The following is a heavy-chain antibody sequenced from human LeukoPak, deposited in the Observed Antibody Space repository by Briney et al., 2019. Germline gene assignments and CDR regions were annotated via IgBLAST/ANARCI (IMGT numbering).Heavy chain of an antibody. CDR2: IKQDGSEK. D-gene: IGHD2-2*01. J-gene: IGHJ4*02. CDR1: GFTFSDYW. Sequence: PGGSLRLSWAAAGFTFSDYWMSWVRQAPGEGLEWVANIKQDGSEKYYVDSVKGRFAISRDDARNSLYLQMNSLRAEDTAVYYCARSTYYFDYWGQGTLVTVSS. V-gene: IGHV3-7*01. CDR3: ARSTYYFDY.